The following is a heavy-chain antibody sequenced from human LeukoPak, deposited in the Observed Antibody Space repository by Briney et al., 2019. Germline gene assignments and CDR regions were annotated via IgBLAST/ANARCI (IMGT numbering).Heavy chain of an antibody. V-gene: IGHV4-31*03. D-gene: IGHD6-13*01. J-gene: IGHJ4*02. CDR1: GGSISSGGYY. CDR3: ARGGAAAGTRYYFDY. Sequence: PSQTLSLTCTVSGGSISSGGYYWSWIRQHPGKGLEWIGYIYYSGSTNYNPSLKSRVTISVDTSKNQFSLKLSSVTAADTAVYYCARGGAAAGTRYYFDYWGQGTLVTVSS. CDR2: IYYSGST.